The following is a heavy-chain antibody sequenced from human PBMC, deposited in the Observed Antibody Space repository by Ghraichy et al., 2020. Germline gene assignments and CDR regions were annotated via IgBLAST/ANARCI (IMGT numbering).Heavy chain of an antibody. J-gene: IGHJ4*02. CDR3: ASSNGNLDH. Sequence: GGSLRLSCAASGFTFSVYSMNWARQAPGKGLEWLSYITGSSSTIYYADSVKGRFTISRDNAKNSLYLQMNSLRAEDMAVYYCASSNGNLDHWGQGTLVTVSS. CDR1: GFTFSVYS. CDR2: ITGSSSTI. D-gene: IGHD1-14*01. V-gene: IGHV3-48*01.